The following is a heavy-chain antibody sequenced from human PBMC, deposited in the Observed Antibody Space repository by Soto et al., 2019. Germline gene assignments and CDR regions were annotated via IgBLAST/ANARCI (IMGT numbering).Heavy chain of an antibody. CDR1: GFTVGDSY. Sequence: GGSLRLSCAASGFTVGDSYLNWVRQAPGKGLEWVSVIYRSGSTYYADSVKGRFSISRDTSKNTLYLQMNSLRADDTAVYYCARWFQNSFGYWGLGTLVTVSS. CDR3: ARWFQNSFGY. CDR2: IYRSGST. D-gene: IGHD3-10*01. V-gene: IGHV3-53*01. J-gene: IGHJ4*02.